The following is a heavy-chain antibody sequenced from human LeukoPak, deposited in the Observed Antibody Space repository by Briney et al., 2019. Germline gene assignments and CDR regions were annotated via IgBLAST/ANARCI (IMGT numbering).Heavy chain of an antibody. V-gene: IGHV3-33*01. J-gene: IGHJ4*02. CDR1: GFTFSSYG. CDR2: VWYDGSNK. CDR3: AREKDGYNFLDY. D-gene: IGHD5-24*01. Sequence: GRPLRLSCAASGFTFSSYGMHWVRQAPGKVLEWVAVVWYDGSNKYYADSVKGRFTISRDNSKNTLYLQMNSLGAEDTAVYYCAREKDGYNFLDYWGQGTLVTVSS.